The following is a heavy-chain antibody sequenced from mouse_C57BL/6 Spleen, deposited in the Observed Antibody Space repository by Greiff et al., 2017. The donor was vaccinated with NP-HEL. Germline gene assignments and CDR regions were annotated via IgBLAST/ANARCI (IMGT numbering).Heavy chain of an antibody. Sequence: EVKLMESEGGLVQPGSSMKLSCTASGFTFSDYYMAWVRQVPEKGLEWVANINYDGSSTYYLDSLKSRFIISRDNAKNILYLQMSSLKSEDTATYYCAREDGYYGAMDYWGQGTSVTVSS. J-gene: IGHJ4*01. CDR2: INYDGSST. CDR3: AREDGYYGAMDY. D-gene: IGHD1-1*02. V-gene: IGHV5-16*01. CDR1: GFTFSDYY.